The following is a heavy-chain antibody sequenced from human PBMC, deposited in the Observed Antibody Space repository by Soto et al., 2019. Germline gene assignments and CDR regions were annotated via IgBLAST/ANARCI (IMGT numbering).Heavy chain of an antibody. V-gene: IGHV3-74*01. CDR3: TRGASGYGNIDY. D-gene: IGHD5-12*01. CDR1: GFSFSTW. CDR2: INSDGSSI. J-gene: IGHJ4*02. Sequence: EVQLVESGGGVVQPGGSLRLSCAASGFSFSTWMHWVRQAPGKGLEWLSRINSDGSSISYADSVKGRFTVSRDKAKNTLYLQINSLTAEDTAVYYFTRGASGYGNIDYWGQGVLLTVSS.